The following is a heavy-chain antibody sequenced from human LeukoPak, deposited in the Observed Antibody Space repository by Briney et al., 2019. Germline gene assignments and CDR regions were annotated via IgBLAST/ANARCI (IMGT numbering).Heavy chain of an antibody. CDR1: GGSFGGYY. CDR2: INHSGST. V-gene: IGHV4-34*01. CDR3: ARRKATRPFDY. J-gene: IGHJ4*02. Sequence: SETLSLTCAVYGGSFGGYYWSWIRQPPGKGLEWIGEINHSGSTNYNPSLKSRVTISVDTSKNQFSLKLSSVTAADTAVYYCARRKATRPFDYWGQGTLVTVSS.